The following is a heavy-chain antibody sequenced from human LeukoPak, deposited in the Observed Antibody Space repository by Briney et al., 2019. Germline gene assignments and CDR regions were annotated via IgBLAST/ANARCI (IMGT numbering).Heavy chain of an antibody. CDR3: ARGKRGYSSSWYDY. J-gene: IGHJ4*02. CDR1: GGSFSGYY. Sequence: SETLSLTCAVYGGSFSGYYWSWIRQPPGKGLEWIGEINHSGSTNYNPSLKSRVTISVDTSKNQFSLKLSFVTAADTAVYYCARGKRGYSSSWYDYWGQGTLVTVSS. V-gene: IGHV4-34*01. CDR2: INHSGST. D-gene: IGHD6-13*01.